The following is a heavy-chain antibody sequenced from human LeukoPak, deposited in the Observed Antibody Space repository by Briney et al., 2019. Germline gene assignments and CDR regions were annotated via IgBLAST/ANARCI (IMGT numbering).Heavy chain of an antibody. D-gene: IGHD3-3*01. V-gene: IGHV4-59*01. CDR1: GDSISNYY. CDR3: ARSNDFWSGYHFDY. CDR2: IYYSGGT. J-gene: IGHJ4*02. Sequence: SETLSLTCSISGDSISNYYWSWIRQPPGKGLEWIGYIYYSGGTKYNSSLKSRVTISIDMSKNQFSLKLSSVTAADTAVYYCARSNDFWSGYHFDYWGQGTLVTVSS.